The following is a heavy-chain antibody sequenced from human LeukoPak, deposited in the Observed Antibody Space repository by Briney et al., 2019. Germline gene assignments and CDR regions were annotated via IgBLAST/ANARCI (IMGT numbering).Heavy chain of an antibody. CDR2: ISGSGGST. J-gene: IGHJ4*02. CDR3: AKDEDYYGSGTLSGY. D-gene: IGHD3-10*01. Sequence: GGSLRLSCAASGFTFSSYAMSWVRQAPGKGLEWVSAISGSGGSTYYADSVKGRFTISRDNSKNTLYLQMNSLRAEDTAVYYCAKDEDYYGSGTLSGYWGQGTLVTVSS. V-gene: IGHV3-23*01. CDR1: GFTFSSYA.